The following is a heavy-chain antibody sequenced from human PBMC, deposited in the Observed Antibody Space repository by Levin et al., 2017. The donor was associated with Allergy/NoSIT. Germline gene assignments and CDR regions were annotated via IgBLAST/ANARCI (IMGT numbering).Heavy chain of an antibody. J-gene: IGHJ4*02. CDR1: GFTFSSYA. Sequence: GGSLRLSCAASGFTFSSYAMYWVRQAPGKGLEWVSGVSGSGGSTYYADSVKGRFTISRDNSKNTLYLQMNSLRAEDTALYYCAKDLYGDAGDWGQGTLVTVSS. CDR3: AKDLYGDAGD. D-gene: IGHD4-17*01. CDR2: VSGSGGST. V-gene: IGHV3-23*01.